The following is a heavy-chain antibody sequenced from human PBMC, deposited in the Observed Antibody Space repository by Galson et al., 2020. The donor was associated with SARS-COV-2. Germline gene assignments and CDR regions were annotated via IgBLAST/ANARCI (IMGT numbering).Heavy chain of an antibody. Sequence: GGSLRLSCVASGFTSSSYTMHWVRQAPGKGLEWVSVSGSGGTTYYADSVKGRFYISRDNSENTLHLQMNSLRAEDTALYFCARVYNSDGRGSRACDIWGQGTMVTVSS. J-gene: IGHJ3*02. D-gene: IGHD1-20*01. V-gene: IGHV3-23*01. CDR1: GFTSSSYT. CDR2: SGSGGTT. CDR3: ARVYNSDGRGSRACDI.